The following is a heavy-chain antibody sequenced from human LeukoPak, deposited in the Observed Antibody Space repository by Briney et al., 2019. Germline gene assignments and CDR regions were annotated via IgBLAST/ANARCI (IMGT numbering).Heavy chain of an antibody. CDR3: ASSYGSSAYYPFDY. Sequence: GGSLRLSCSASGFTFSSFALSWVRQAPGKGLEWVSGIIGNGGSAYYADSVKGRFTISRDNSKNTLYLQMNSLRAEDTAVYYCASSYGSSAYYPFDYWGQGTLVTVSS. CDR1: GFTFSSFA. J-gene: IGHJ4*02. CDR2: IIGNGGSA. D-gene: IGHD3-22*01. V-gene: IGHV3-23*01.